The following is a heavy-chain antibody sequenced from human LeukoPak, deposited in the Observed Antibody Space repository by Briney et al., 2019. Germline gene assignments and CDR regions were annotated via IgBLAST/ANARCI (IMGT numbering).Heavy chain of an antibody. J-gene: IGHJ4*02. V-gene: IGHV3-48*01. CDR3: AREPLDY. CDR2: ISISSSTI. Sequence: GGSLGLSCAASGFTYSTFSMNWVRQAPGKGLEWVSYISISSSTIYYADSVKGRFTISRDNAKNSLYLQMNSLRAEDTAVYYCAREPLDYWGQGTLVTVSS. CDR1: GFTYSTFS.